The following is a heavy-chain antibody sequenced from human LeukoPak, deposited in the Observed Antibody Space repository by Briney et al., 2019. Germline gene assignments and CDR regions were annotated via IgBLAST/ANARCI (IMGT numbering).Heavy chain of an antibody. CDR2: TYYRSKWFF. D-gene: IGHD6-19*01. V-gene: IGHV6-1*01. Sequence: SQTLSLTCAISGDGVSSNNAAWNWIRQSPSRGLEWLGRTYYRSKWFFQYEVSVKSRMTINPDTSKNQFSLQVDSMTPDDTAAYYCAGANEVAGSFDYWGQGILVTVSS. J-gene: IGHJ4*02. CDR1: GDGVSSNNAA. CDR3: AGANEVAGSFDY.